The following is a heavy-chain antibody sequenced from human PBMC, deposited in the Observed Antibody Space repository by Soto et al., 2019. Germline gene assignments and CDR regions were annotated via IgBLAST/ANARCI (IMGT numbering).Heavy chain of an antibody. D-gene: IGHD6-6*01. CDR3: ARVCRIGLYSSSSALGY. CDR1: GFTFSDYY. J-gene: IGHJ4*02. Sequence: GGSLRLSCAASGFTFSDYYMSWIRQAPGKGLEWGSYISSSGSTIYYADSVKGRFTISRDNAKNSLYLQMNSLRAEDTAVYYRARVCRIGLYSSSSALGYWGQGTLVTVSS. CDR2: ISSSGSTI. V-gene: IGHV3-11*01.